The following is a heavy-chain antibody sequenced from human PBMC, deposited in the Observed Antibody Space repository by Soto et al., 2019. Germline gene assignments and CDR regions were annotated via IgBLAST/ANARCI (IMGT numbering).Heavy chain of an antibody. Sequence: ASVKVSFKASGYTFTGYYMHWVRQAPGQGHEWMGWINPNSGGTNYAQNFQGWVTMTRDTSISTAYMELSRLRSDDTAVYYCARGFVVPAARHRMGMDVWGEGITITVS. D-gene: IGHD2-2*01. CDR3: ARGFVVPAARHRMGMDV. CDR1: GYTFTGYY. CDR2: INPNSGGT. J-gene: IGHJ6*02. V-gene: IGHV1-2*04.